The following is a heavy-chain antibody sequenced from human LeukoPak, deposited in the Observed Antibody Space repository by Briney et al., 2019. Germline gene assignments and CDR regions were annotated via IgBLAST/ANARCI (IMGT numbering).Heavy chain of an antibody. CDR3: ARLIVVVPAAIYYYYYMDV. Sequence: SETLSLTCAVYGGSFSGYYWSWIRQPPGKGLEWIGGINHSGSTNYNPSLKSRVAISVDTSKNQFSLKLSSVTAADTAVYYCARLIVVVPAAIYYYYYMDVWGKGTTVTVSS. J-gene: IGHJ6*03. CDR2: INHSGST. D-gene: IGHD2-2*02. CDR1: GGSFSGYY. V-gene: IGHV4-34*01.